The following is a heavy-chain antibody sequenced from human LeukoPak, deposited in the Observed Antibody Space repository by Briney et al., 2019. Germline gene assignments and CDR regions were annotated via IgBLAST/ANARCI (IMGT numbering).Heavy chain of an antibody. J-gene: IGHJ3*01. D-gene: IGHD1-26*01. CDR1: GFTFRTNW. CDR2: INQDGGED. CDR3: ARWKMELQRNAFDF. Sequence: PGGCLRLSCAASGFTFRTNWMSWIRQAPEKEPEWVADINQDGGEDYYLQSVRGRFTVSRDKAENAVFLQMTNLRADDAAVYYCARWKMELQRNAFDFWGKGTVVTVSS. V-gene: IGHV3-7*01.